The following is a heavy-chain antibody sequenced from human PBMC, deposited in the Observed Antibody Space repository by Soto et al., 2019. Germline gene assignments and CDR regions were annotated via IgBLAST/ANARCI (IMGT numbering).Heavy chain of an antibody. V-gene: IGHV3-23*01. CDR3: AKVRSCLGRPSPRVDF. D-gene: IGHD3-16*01. J-gene: IGHJ4*02. CDR2: ISGGGDTT. Sequence: EVQLLESGGGLVQPGGSLRLSCAASGFTFNNYAMTWVRQAPGKGLEWVSAISGGGDTTSYADSVKGRFTVSRDGSKNAMYLTMSNMKVGEPALYYCAKVRSCLGRPSPRVDFWGQGTLVTVSS. CDR1: GFTFNNYA.